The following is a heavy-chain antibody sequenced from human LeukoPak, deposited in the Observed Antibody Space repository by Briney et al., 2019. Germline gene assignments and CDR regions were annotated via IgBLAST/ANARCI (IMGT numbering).Heavy chain of an antibody. D-gene: IGHD5-18*01. CDR2: IYYSGST. CDR1: GGSISSYY. J-gene: IGHJ4*02. V-gene: IGHV4-59*01. CDR3: ASVDTAMETIDY. Sequence: SETLSLTCTVSGGSISSYYWSWIRQPPGKGLEWIGYIYYSGSTNYNPSLKSRVTISVDTSKNRFSLKLSSVTAADTAVYYCASVDTAMETIDYWGQGTLVTVSS.